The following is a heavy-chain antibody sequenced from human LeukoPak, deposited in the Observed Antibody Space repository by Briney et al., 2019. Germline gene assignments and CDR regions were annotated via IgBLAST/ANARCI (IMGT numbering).Heavy chain of an antibody. J-gene: IGHJ3*02. CDR2: ISYDGGNQ. D-gene: IGHD6-13*01. CDR3: ARERVPGGTSYPVDI. V-gene: IGHV3-30-3*01. Sequence: GGSLRLSCAASGFTFSSYAMHWVRQAPGKGLEWVGVISYDGGNQYYADTVKGRFTISRDTAKNTLYLQMNSLRAEDTAVYYCARERVPGGTSYPVDIWGQGTMVTVSS. CDR1: GFTFSSYA.